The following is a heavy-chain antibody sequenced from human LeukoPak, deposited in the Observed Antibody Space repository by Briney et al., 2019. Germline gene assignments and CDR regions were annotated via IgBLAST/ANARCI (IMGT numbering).Heavy chain of an antibody. Sequence: ASVKVSCKASGYTFTGYYMHWLRQAPGQGLEWMGWINPNSGGTNYAQKFQGRVTMTRDTSISTAYMELRSLRSDDTAVYYCARCDWLQCWSFDYWGQGTLVTVSS. D-gene: IGHD5-24*01. CDR3: ARCDWLQCWSFDY. V-gene: IGHV1-2*02. CDR2: INPNSGGT. J-gene: IGHJ4*02. CDR1: GYTFTGYY.